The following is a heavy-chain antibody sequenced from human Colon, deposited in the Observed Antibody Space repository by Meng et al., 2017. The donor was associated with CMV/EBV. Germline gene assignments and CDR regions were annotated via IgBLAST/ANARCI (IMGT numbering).Heavy chain of an antibody. CDR1: GFTFHDYS. J-gene: IGHJ6*02. CDR2: ISWSGGTI. D-gene: IGHD2-15*01. Sequence: SLKISCTASGFTFHDYSIHWVRQAPGKGLEWVSGISWSGGTIRYADSVRGRFTISRDNAKNSVYLEMNSLRGEDTALYYCAKSFVAARFADDMDVWGQGTTVTVSS. CDR3: AKSFVAARFADDMDV. V-gene: IGHV3-9*01.